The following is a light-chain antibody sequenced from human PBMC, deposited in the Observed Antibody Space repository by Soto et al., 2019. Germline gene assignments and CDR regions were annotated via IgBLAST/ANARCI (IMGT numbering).Light chain of an antibody. J-gene: IGKJ2*01. Sequence: DRQRTQSPSTLSASVGDRVTITCRASQSISSWLAWYQQKPGKAPKLLIYKATSLESGVPSRFSGSGSGTEFTLSISSLQPYDFATYYCQQYNSYSTFGQGTKLEIK. CDR3: QQYNSYST. CDR1: QSISSW. V-gene: IGKV1-5*03. CDR2: KAT.